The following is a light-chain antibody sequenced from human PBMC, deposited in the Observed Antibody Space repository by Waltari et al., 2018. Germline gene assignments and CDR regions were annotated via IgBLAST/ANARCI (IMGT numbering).Light chain of an antibody. CDR1: SSNIGAGSA. CDR2: ANS. V-gene: IGLV1-40*01. Sequence: QSVLTQPPSVSGAPGQRVTISCTGSSSNIGAGSAVHWYQQLPGTAPKLLIYANSNRPSGVPDRFSGSKSGTSASLAITGLQAEDEADYYCQSYDSSLSAVFGGGTQLTVL. J-gene: IGLJ7*01. CDR3: QSYDSSLSAV.